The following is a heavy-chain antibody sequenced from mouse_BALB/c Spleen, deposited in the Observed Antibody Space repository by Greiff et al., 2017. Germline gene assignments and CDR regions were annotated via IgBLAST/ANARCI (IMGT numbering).Heavy chain of an antibody. CDR1: GYTFTSYW. D-gene: IGHD2-1*01. J-gene: IGHJ2*01. CDR2: IYPGDGDT. V-gene: IGHV1-87*01. Sequence: VQLVESGAELARPGASVKLSCKASGYTFTSYWMQWVKQRPGQGLEWIGAIYPGDGDTRYTQKFKGKATLTADKSSSTAYMQLSRLASEDSAVYYCTIYGNYMYYFDYWGQGTTLTVSS. CDR3: TIYGNYMYYFDY.